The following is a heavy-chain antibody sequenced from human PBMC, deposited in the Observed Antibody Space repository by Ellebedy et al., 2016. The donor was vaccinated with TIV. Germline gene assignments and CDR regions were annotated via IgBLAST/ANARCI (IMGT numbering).Heavy chain of an antibody. J-gene: IGHJ4*02. CDR3: AREGNDFWSGSVDY. D-gene: IGHD3-3*01. CDR1: GGTFSSYA. CDR2: IIPIFGTA. V-gene: IGHV1-69*13. Sequence: SVKVSXXASGGTFSSYAISWVRQAPGQGLEWMGGIIPIFGTANYAQKFQGRVTITADESTSTAYMELSSLRSEDTAVYYCAREGNDFWSGSVDYWGQGTLVTVSS.